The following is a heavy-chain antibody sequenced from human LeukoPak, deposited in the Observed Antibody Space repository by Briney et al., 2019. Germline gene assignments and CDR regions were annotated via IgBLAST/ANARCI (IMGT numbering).Heavy chain of an antibody. J-gene: IGHJ4*02. CDR2: IIPIFSTA. CDR1: GGTFSSYA. Sequence: SVKVSCKASGGTFSSYAISWVRQAPGQGLEWMGGIIPIFSTANYAQKFQGRVTITADESTSTAYMELSSLRSEDTAVYYCARVDYYDSSGYYYFDYWGQGTLVTVSS. V-gene: IGHV1-69*13. D-gene: IGHD3-22*01. CDR3: ARVDYYDSSGYYYFDY.